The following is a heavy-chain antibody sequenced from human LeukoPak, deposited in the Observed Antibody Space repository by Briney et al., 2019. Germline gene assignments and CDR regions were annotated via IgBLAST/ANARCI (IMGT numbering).Heavy chain of an antibody. V-gene: IGHV1-2*02. CDR2: INPDNGGT. Sequence: ASVKVSCKAFGYTFGAYFMHWVRQAPGQGPEWMGWINPDNGGTRYAQRFQDRVTMTRDTSITTAYMELSSLKSDDTAVYYCARAGAMIASDYYYYMDVWGNGTTVTVSS. J-gene: IGHJ6*03. D-gene: IGHD3-16*01. CDR3: ARAGAMIASDYYYYMDV. CDR1: GYTFGAYF.